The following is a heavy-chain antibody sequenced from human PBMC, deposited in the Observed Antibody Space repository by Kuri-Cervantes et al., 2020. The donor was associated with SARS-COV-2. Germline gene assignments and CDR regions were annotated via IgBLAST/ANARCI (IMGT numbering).Heavy chain of an antibody. CDR2: INPNGGGT. V-gene: IGHV1-2*02. D-gene: IGHD2-15*01. J-gene: IGHJ6*02. Sequence: ASVKVSCKASGYTFTGYYMHWVRQAPGQGLEWMGWINPNGGGTNYAQKFQGRVTVTRDTSISTAYMELSRLRSDDTAVYYCARRECSGGSCYSGEGHYYYGMDVWGQGTTVTVSS. CDR1: GYTFTGYY. CDR3: ARRECSGGSCYSGEGHYYYGMDV.